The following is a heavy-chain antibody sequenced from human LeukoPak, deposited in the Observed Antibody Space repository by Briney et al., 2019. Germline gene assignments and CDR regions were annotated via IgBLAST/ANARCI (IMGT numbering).Heavy chain of an antibody. V-gene: IGHV4-34*01. Sequence: SETLSLTCAVYGGSFSGYYWSWIRQPPGKGLEWIGEINHSGSTNYNPSLKSRVTISVDTSKNQFSLKLSSVTAADTAVYYCARGRVCSPPVRWCMHNWFDPWGQGTLVTVSS. CDR3: ARGRVCSPPVRWCMHNWFDP. CDR1: GGSFSGYY. D-gene: IGHD2-8*02. J-gene: IGHJ5*02. CDR2: INHSGST.